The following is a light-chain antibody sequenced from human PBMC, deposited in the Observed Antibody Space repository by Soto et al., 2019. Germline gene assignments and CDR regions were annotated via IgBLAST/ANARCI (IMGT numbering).Light chain of an antibody. J-gene: IGKJ2*01. CDR3: QQYGSSLYT. CDR2: EAS. CDR1: QSVSSSY. Sequence: EVVLTQSPGTLSLSPGERATLSCRASQSVSSSYLAWYQQKPGQAPRLLIYEASSRATGIPDRFSGSGSGADFTLTISRLEPEDFAVYYWQQYGSSLYTFGQGTNLEIK. V-gene: IGKV3-20*01.